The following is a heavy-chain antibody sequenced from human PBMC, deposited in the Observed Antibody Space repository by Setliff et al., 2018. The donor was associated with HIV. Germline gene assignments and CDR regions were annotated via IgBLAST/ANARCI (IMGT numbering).Heavy chain of an antibody. D-gene: IGHD6-6*01. J-gene: IGHJ4*02. CDR3: ARGFGSSAIDY. V-gene: IGHV1-69*10. CDR1: GGTFSSYA. CDR2: IIPILGIA. Sequence: GASVKVSCKASGGTFSSYAISWVRQAPGQGLEWMGGIIPILGIANYAQKFQGRVTITTDESTSTAYMELSSLRSEETAVYYCARGFGSSAIDYWGQGTLVTVSS.